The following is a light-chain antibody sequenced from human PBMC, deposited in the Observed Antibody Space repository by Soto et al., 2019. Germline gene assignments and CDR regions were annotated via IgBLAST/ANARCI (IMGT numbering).Light chain of an antibody. Sequence: DIQMTQSPSSLSASVGDRVTITCQASQDISNYLNWYQQKPGKAPKLLIYDASNLETGVPSRFSGSGSETDSTFTISSLQPEDIATYYCQQYDNLPYTFGQGTKLEIK. V-gene: IGKV1-33*01. CDR3: QQYDNLPYT. J-gene: IGKJ2*01. CDR1: QDISNY. CDR2: DAS.